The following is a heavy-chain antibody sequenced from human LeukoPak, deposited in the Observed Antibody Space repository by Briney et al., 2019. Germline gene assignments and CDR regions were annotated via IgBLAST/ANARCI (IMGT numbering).Heavy chain of an antibody. D-gene: IGHD5-18*01. J-gene: IGHJ4*02. CDR1: GFTFDDYG. CDR3: AFYSYGYRDFDY. CDR2: INWNGGST. Sequence: GGALRLSCAASGFTFDDYGMSWVRQAPGKGLEWVSGINWNGGSTGYADSEKGRFTISRDNAKNSLYLQMNSLRAEDTALYYCAFYSYGYRDFDYWGQGTLSPSP. V-gene: IGHV3-20*04.